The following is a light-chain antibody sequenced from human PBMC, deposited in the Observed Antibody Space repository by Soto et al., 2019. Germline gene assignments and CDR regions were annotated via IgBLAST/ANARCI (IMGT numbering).Light chain of an antibody. Sequence: DIVMTQSPDSLSVSLGERATINCKSRQSVLYSSNNKNYLAWYQQKPGQPPKLLIYWASTRESGVPERFSGSGSGTDFTLAISSLQAEDVAVYYCQQYYSTPPFGQGTKVEIK. CDR3: QQYYSTPP. CDR2: WAS. V-gene: IGKV4-1*01. CDR1: QSVLYSSNNKNY. J-gene: IGKJ1*01.